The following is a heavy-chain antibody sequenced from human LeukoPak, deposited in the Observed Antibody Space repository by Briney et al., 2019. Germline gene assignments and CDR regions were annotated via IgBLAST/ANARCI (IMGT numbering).Heavy chain of an antibody. CDR2: INHSGST. D-gene: IGHD3-22*01. CDR3: ASRYTDYDSSGYYAGDY. CDR1: GGSFSGYY. Sequence: SETLSLTCAVYGGSFSGYYWSWIRQPPGKGLEWIGEINHSGSTNYNPSLKSRATISVDTSKNQFSLKLSSVTAADTAVYYCASRYTDYDSSGYYAGDYWGQGTLVTVSS. J-gene: IGHJ4*02. V-gene: IGHV4-34*01.